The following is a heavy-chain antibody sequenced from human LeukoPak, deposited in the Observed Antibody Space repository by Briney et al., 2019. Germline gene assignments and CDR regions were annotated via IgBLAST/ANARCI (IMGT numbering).Heavy chain of an antibody. CDR2: ISGSGVYT. CDR1: GFTFSSYA. V-gene: IGHV3-23*01. D-gene: IGHD5-24*01. J-gene: IGHJ3*02. CDR3: AKAVDLATISVDI. Sequence: GGSLRLSCAASGFTFSSYAMSWVRQAPGKGLEGVSGISGSGVYTYYADSVKGRFTISRDNSKNTLYLVMNSLRVDDTAVYYCAKAVDLATISVDIWGQGTMVTVSS.